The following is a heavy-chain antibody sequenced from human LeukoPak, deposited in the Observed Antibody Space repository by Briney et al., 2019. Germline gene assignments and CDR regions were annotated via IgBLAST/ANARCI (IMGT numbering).Heavy chain of an antibody. CDR3: ARDYEFDY. D-gene: IGHD3-3*01. CDR1: GFTFSSYC. CDR2: IKQDGSEK. J-gene: IGHJ4*02. Sequence: GGSLRLSCAASGFTFSSYCMSWVRQAPGKGLEWVANIKQDGSEKYYVDSVKGRFTISRDNAKNSLYLQMNSLRAEDTAVYYCARDYEFDYWGQGTLVTVSS. V-gene: IGHV3-7*01.